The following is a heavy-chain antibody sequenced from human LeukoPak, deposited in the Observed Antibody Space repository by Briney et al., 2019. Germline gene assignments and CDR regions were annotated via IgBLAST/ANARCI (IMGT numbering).Heavy chain of an antibody. V-gene: IGHV4-39*01. J-gene: IGHJ4*02. Sequence: SETLSLTCTVSGGALSSSSYYWGWIRQPPGKGLEWIGSIYYSGSTYYNPSLKSPVTISVDTTKNQFSLKLSSVTAADTAVYYCARHAYIVGRPGYWGQGTLVSVSS. CDR1: GGALSSSSYY. CDR3: ARHAYIVGRPGY. D-gene: IGHD6-6*01. CDR2: IYYSGST.